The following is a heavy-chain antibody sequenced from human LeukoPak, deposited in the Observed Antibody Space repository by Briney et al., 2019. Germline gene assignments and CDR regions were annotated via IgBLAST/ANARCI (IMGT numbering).Heavy chain of an antibody. D-gene: IGHD3-10*02. CDR3: ARLTTMSRLFDI. V-gene: IGHV4-39*01. CDR1: GGSISSSSYY. Sequence: SETLSLTCTVSGGSISSSSYYWGWIRQPPGKGLEWIGSIYYSGSTYCNPSLKSRVTISVDTSKNQFSLKLSSVTAADTAVYYCARLTTMSRLFDIWGQGTMVTVSS. J-gene: IGHJ3*02. CDR2: IYYSGST.